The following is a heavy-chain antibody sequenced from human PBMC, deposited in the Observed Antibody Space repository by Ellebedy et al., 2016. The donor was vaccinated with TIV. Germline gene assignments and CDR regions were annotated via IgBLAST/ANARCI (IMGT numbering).Heavy chain of an antibody. Sequence: SETLSLTCTVSGGSISSSSYYWGWIRQPPGKGLEWIGSIYYSGSTYYNPSLKSRVTISVDTSKNQFSLKLSSVTAADTAVYYCARGRIAAAWGRPRWGQGTLVTVSS. V-gene: IGHV4-39*01. CDR2: IYYSGST. D-gene: IGHD6-13*01. J-gene: IGHJ4*02. CDR3: ARGRIAAAWGRPR. CDR1: GGSISSSSYY.